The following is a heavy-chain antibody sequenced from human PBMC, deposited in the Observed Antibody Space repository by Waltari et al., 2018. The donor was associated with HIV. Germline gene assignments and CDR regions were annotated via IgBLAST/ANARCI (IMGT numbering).Heavy chain of an antibody. Sequence: VQLVESGGRGVQPGRSMRHPCATSGFPLSRYGMHWVRQAPGKGLEWVTVIWYDGSKKYYADSVKRRLTISRDNSTNTLYLQMNSLRIEDTAVYYCARKYSSSWGAPFDYWGQGTLVTVSS. V-gene: IGHV3-33*01. J-gene: IGHJ4*02. CDR1: GFPLSRYG. CDR2: IWYDGSKK. CDR3: ARKYSSSWGAPFDY. D-gene: IGHD6-13*01.